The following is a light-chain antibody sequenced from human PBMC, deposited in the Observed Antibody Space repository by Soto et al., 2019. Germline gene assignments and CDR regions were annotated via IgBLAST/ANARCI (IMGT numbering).Light chain of an antibody. V-gene: IGKV1-8*01. CDR2: AAS. CDR1: QGISSY. Sequence: IRRTHKPSSFSASTGDRVTITRRACQGISSYLAWYQQKPGKAPKLLIYAASTLQSGVPSRFSGSGSGTDFTLTISCLQSEDCATYYCEQYYSYPITFGQGTSLEIK. CDR3: EQYYSYPIT. J-gene: IGKJ5*01.